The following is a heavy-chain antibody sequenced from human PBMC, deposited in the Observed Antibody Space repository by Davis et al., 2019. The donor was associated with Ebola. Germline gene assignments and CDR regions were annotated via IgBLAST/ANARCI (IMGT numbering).Heavy chain of an antibody. CDR2: MNPNSGNT. J-gene: IGHJ6*02. CDR1: GYTFTSYD. Sequence: ASVKVSCKASGYTFTSYDINWVRQATGQGLEWMGWMNPNSGNTGYAQKFQGRVTITRNTSISTAYMELSSLRSEDTAVYYCARADSSGAGYTYYYYGMDVWGQGTTVTVSS. CDR3: ARADSSGAGYTYYYYGMDV. D-gene: IGHD6-19*01. V-gene: IGHV1-8*03.